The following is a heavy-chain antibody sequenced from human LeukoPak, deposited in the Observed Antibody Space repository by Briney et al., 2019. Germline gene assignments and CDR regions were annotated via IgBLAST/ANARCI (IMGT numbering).Heavy chain of an antibody. CDR1: GFTVSTNY. V-gene: IGHV3-53*01. D-gene: IGHD6-19*01. J-gene: IGHJ4*02. CDR3: ARVRSDSSGWYDVVSSYFDY. Sequence: GRSLRLSCAASGFTVSTNYMSWVRQVSGEGLEFVSLISTGGTTHYADSVKGRFSISSDNSKNTLYLQMNSLRAEDTAVYYCARVRSDSSGWYDVVSSYFDYWGQGTLVTVSS. CDR2: ISTGGTT.